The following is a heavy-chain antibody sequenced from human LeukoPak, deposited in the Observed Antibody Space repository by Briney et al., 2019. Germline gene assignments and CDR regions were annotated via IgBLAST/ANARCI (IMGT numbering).Heavy chain of an antibody. V-gene: IGHV3-7*01. CDR2: IKQDGSEQ. CDR3: ARVSSSGYYGEY. CDR1: GFTFTRYW. Sequence: GGSLRLSCAASGFTFTRYWMAWVRQAPGKGLEWVANIKQDGSEQYHVDSVRGRLTMSRDNTKNIVFLQMDSLRVEDTAVYYCARVSSSGYYGEYWGQGTTVTVSS. D-gene: IGHD3-3*01. J-gene: IGHJ4*02.